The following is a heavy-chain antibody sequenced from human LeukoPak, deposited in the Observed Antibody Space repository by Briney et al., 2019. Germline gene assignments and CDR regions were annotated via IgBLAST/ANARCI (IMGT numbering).Heavy chain of an antibody. D-gene: IGHD3-3*01. CDR1: GFTFSDYY. CDR2: ISSSGSTI. J-gene: IGHJ6*03. V-gene: IGHV3-11*04. Sequence: PGGSLRLSCAASGFTFSDYYMSWIRQAPGKGLEWVSYISSSGSTIYYADSLKGRFTISRDNAKNSLYLQMNSLRAEDTAVYYCARRFLEWKSGYYYYMDVWGKGTTVTVSS. CDR3: ARRFLEWKSGYYYYMDV.